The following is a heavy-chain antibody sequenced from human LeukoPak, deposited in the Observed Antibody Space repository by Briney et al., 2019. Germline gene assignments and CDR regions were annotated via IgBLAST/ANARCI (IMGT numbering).Heavy chain of an antibody. CDR1: GGYFSDYY. CDR3: ARGGLANYFDY. J-gene: IGHJ4*02. D-gene: IGHD3/OR15-3a*01. Sequence: SDTLSLNCVVHGGYFSDYYWSWIRQQPGKSMELSGEINHSGTTNFHPSLKSRVTISVDTSKNQFSLKLTSVTAADTAVYYCARGGLANYFDYWGQGTLVPVSS. V-gene: IGHV4-34*01. CDR2: INHSGTT.